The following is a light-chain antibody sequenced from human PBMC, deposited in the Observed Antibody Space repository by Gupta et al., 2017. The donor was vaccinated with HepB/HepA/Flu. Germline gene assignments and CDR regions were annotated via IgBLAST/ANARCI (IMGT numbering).Light chain of an antibody. V-gene: IGKV3-11*01. Sequence: EIVLTQSPATLSLSPGERDTLSCRASQSVSSYLAWYQQKPGQAPRLLIYEASKRATVIPARFSGSGSGTDFTLTISSLEPEDFAVYYCQQRSNSWTFGQGTKVEFK. J-gene: IGKJ1*01. CDR2: EAS. CDR3: QQRSNSWT. CDR1: QSVSSY.